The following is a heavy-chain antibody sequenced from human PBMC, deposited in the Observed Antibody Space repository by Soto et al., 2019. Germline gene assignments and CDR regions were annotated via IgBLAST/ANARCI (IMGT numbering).Heavy chain of an antibody. D-gene: IGHD2-15*01. Sequence: LALTCAVSGGSISSGGYSWSWIRQPPGKGLEWIGYMYQSGSTYYNPSLKSRVTISVDRSKNQFSLKLSSVTAADTAVYYCARECSGGSCPTDAFDIWGQGTMVTVSS. J-gene: IGHJ3*02. CDR3: ARECSGGSCPTDAFDI. V-gene: IGHV4-30-2*01. CDR2: MYQSGST. CDR1: GGSISSGGYS.